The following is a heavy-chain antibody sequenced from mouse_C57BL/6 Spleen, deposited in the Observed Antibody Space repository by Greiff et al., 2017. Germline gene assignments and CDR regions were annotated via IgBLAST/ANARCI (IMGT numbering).Heavy chain of an antibody. CDR1: GYTFTDYY. V-gene: IGHV1-26*01. J-gene: IGHJ2*01. CDR3: GGGAHFDY. Sequence: EVQLQQSGPELVKPGASVKISCKASGYTFTDYYMNWVKQSHGKSLEWIGDINPNNGGTSYNQKFKGKATLTVDKSSSTAYMELRSLTSEDSAVYYCGGGAHFDYWGQGTTLTVSS. D-gene: IGHD3-1*01. CDR2: INPNNGGT.